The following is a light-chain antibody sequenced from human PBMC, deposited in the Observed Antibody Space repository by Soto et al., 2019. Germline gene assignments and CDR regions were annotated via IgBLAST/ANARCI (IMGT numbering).Light chain of an antibody. V-gene: IGKV4-1*01. Sequence: RPPSNSLAFSLSEDCTTKCKSSPRGLYSSNNKNYLAWYQQKPGQPPKLLIYWASTRESGVPDRLRGSGSGTDFSITISRLHAEDVAFYYYQQYYSAPITFGPGTRLEIK. CDR1: PRGLYSSNNKNY. CDR2: WAS. CDR3: QQYYSAPIT. J-gene: IGKJ5*01.